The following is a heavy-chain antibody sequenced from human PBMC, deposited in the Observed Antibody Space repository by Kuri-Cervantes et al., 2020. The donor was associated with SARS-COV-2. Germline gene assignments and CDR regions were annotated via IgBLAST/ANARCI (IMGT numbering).Heavy chain of an antibody. Sequence: ASVKVSCKASGGTFSSHAISWVRQAPGQGLEWMGWINPKTGGAKYAQKFQGRVTMTRDTSISTAYMELSRLRSDDTAVYYCAKERAGTTFSAFDIWGQGTMVTVSS. V-gene: IGHV1-2*02. D-gene: IGHD1-1*01. CDR3: AKERAGTTFSAFDI. CDR2: INPKTGGA. J-gene: IGHJ3*02. CDR1: GGTFSSHA.